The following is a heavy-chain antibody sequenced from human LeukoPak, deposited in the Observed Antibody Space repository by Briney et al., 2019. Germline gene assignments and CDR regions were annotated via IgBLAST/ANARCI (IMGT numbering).Heavy chain of an antibody. D-gene: IGHD6-13*01. V-gene: IGHV3-23*01. J-gene: IGHJ6*02. CDR3: ARGGILYGMDV. CDR2: ISGSGGNT. Sequence: GGSLRLSCAASRFTFSAYSMTWVRQAPGKGLEWVSPISGSGGNTYYADSVKGRFTISRDNSKNTLYLQMNSLRAEDTAAYYCARGGILYGMDVWGQGTTVTVSS. CDR1: RFTFSAYS.